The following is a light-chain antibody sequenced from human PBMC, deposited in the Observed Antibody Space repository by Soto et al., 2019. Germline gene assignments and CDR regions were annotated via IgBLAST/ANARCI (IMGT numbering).Light chain of an antibody. CDR1: QSVKSSY. Sequence: IVLTHSPGVLSFSVWERSTLYCGSSQSVKSSYLAWYQQKPGQAPRLLIYDASTRATGIADRFSGSGSGTDFTLSISRLEPEDFAVYYCQQYGLSLLTFGGGTKVDIK. CDR2: DAS. J-gene: IGKJ4*01. CDR3: QQYGLSLLT. V-gene: IGKV3-20*01.